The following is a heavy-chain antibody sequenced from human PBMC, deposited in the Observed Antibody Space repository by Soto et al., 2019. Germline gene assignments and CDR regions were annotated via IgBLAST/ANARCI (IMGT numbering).Heavy chain of an antibody. D-gene: IGHD6-19*01. Sequence: SETLSLTCIVSGGSISSHYWSWIRQPPGKGLEWIGYIYSSGSTNYNPSLKSRVIISVDMSNDQFSLKLSSVTAADTAVYYCARDRYSNGWVDYWGQGTLVTVSS. V-gene: IGHV4-59*11. CDR1: GGSISSHY. J-gene: IGHJ4*02. CDR2: IYSSGST. CDR3: ARDRYSNGWVDY.